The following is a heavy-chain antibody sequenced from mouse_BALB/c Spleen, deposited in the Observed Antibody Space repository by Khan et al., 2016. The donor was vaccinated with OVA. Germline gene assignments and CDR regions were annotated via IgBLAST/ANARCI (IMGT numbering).Heavy chain of an antibody. D-gene: IGHD2-4*01. J-gene: IGHJ2*01. CDR2: MHFSGRT. Sequence: EVQLQESGPDLVEPSQSLSLTCTVTGFSITSDYSWHWIRQFPGNKLEWLGYMHFSGRTNYNPSLKSRISITRDSSRNQFFLQLNSVTTEDTATXTCSIFDYDGIENWGQGTTLTVSS. CDR3: SIFDYDGIEN. CDR1: GFSITSDYS. V-gene: IGHV3-1*02.